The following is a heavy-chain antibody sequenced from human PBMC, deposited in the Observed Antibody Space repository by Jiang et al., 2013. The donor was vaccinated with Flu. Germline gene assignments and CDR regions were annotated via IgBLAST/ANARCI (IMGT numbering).Heavy chain of an antibody. J-gene: IGHJ4*02. CDR3: ARFYYGSGSPYFDS. V-gene: IGHV4-34*01. CDR2: INHSGNT. D-gene: IGHD3-10*01. CDR1: GGSFSGYY. Sequence: LLKPSETLSLTCAVYGGSFSGYYWHWIRQPPGKGLEWIGEINHSGNTDYSPSLKSRVTLSVDTSKNQFSLKLISVTAADTAVYYCARFYYGSGSPYFDSWGQGTLVTVSS.